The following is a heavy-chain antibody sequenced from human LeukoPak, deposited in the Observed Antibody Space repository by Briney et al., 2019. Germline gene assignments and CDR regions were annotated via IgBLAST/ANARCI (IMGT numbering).Heavy chain of an antibody. CDR3: ARVEGIDGRYYYYYIDV. J-gene: IGHJ6*03. V-gene: IGHV4-59*01. CDR1: GGSISSYY. CDR2: IYYSGST. D-gene: IGHD3-3*02. Sequence: SETLSLTCTVSGGSISSYYWSWIRQPPGKGLEWIGYIYYSGSTNYNPSLKSRVTISVDTSKNQFSLKLSSVTAADTAVYYRARVEGIDGRYYYYYIDVWGKGTTVTVSS.